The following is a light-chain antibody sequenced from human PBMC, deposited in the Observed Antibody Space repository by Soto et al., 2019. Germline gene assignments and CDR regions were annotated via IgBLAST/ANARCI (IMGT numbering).Light chain of an antibody. Sequence: QSVLTQPPSASGTPGQRVTISCSGSSSNIGSNTVNWYQQLPGTAPKLLIYSNNQRPSGVPDRFSASKSGTSASLAISGLRPEDEADYYCAAWDDSLSGYVFGTGTKLTVL. CDR2: SNN. CDR3: AAWDDSLSGYV. V-gene: IGLV1-44*01. CDR1: SSNIGSNT. J-gene: IGLJ1*01.